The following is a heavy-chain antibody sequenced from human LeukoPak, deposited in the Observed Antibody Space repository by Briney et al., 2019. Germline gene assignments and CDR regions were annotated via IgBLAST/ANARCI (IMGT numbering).Heavy chain of an antibody. CDR3: TTIKRGDIFGYFDF. J-gene: IGHJ4*02. V-gene: IGHV4-59*11. CDR1: GGSMTTHH. CDR2: VFDSGRT. Sequence: SETLSLTCTVSGGSMTTHHWNWIRQTPGKGLEWIGYVFDSGRTKVNPSLKSRVTLSADTSKDQLSLRLSSVTAADTAMYYCTTIKRGDIFGYFDFWGQGILVTVSS. D-gene: IGHD3-3*02.